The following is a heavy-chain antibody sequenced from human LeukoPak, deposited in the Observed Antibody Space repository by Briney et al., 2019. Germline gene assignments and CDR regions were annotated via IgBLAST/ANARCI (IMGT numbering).Heavy chain of an antibody. CDR2: IYYSGST. Sequence: SETLSLTCTVSGGSISSYYWSWIRQPPGKGLEWIGYIYYSGSTNYNPSLKSRVTISVDTSKNQFSLKLSSVTAADTAVYYCARDDYSNSPGYWGQGTLVTVSS. CDR1: GGSISSYY. D-gene: IGHD4-11*01. V-gene: IGHV4-59*12. J-gene: IGHJ4*02. CDR3: ARDDYSNSPGY.